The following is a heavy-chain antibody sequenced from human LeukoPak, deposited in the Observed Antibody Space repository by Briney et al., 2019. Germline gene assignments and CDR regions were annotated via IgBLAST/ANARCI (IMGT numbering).Heavy chain of an antibody. D-gene: IGHD3-10*01. CDR2: IIPILGIA. Sequence: GASVKVSCKASGGTFSSYAISWVRQAPGQGLGWMGRIIPILGIANYAQKFQGRVTITADKSTSTAYKELSSLRSEDTAVYYCARDLGYYGSGSYGWFDPWGQGTLVTVSS. V-gene: IGHV1-69*04. CDR3: ARDLGYYGSGSYGWFDP. J-gene: IGHJ5*02. CDR1: GGTFSSYA.